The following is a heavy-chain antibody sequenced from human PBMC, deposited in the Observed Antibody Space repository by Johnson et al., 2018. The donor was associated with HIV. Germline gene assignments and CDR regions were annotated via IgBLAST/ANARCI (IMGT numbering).Heavy chain of an antibody. CDR3: ARSSWGGSSLGAFDI. Sequence: VLLVESGGGLVQPGGSLRLSCAASGFTFSSYDMHWVRQATGKGLEWVSAIGTAGDTYYPGSVKGRFTISRENAKNSLYLQMNSLRVGDTAVYYCARSSWGGSSLGAFDIWGQGTMVTVSS. D-gene: IGHD1-26*01. CDR1: GFTFSSYD. CDR2: IGTAGDT. J-gene: IGHJ3*02. V-gene: IGHV3-13*01.